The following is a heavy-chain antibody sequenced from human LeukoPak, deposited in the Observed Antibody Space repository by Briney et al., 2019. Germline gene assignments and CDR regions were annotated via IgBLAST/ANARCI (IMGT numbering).Heavy chain of an antibody. CDR3: ARQYCSGGSCASYYYYYGMDV. J-gene: IGHJ6*02. V-gene: IGHV1-46*01. CDR2: INPSGRST. CDR1: GYTCTSYY. Sequence: ASVKVSCKASGYTCTSYYMNWLRQAPGQGLEWMGIINPSGRSTSYAQKFQGRVTMTRDTSTSTVYMELSSLRSDDTAVHYCARQYCSGGSCASYYYYYGMDVWGQGTTVTVSS. D-gene: IGHD2-15*01.